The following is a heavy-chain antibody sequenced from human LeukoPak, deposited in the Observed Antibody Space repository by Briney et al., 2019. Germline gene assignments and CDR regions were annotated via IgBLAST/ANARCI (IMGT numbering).Heavy chain of an antibody. D-gene: IGHD2-21*01. CDR1: GFAYSDYW. CDR2: IKQDESEK. CDR3: ARGVGGADY. Sequence: PGGSLRLSCAASGFAYSDYWMSWVRQAPGKGLEWVASIKQDESEKYYVDSVKGRFTISRGNAKNSMYLQMNSLRTEDTAVYYCARGVGGADYWGQGTLVTVSS. J-gene: IGHJ4*02. V-gene: IGHV3-7*01.